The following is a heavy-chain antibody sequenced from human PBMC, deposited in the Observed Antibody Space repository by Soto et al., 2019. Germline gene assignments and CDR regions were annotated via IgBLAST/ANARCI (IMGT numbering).Heavy chain of an antibody. CDR2: IYRGGNT. CDR3: ASVGYCSTTTCPPA. D-gene: IGHD2-2*01. Sequence: PGGSLRLSCAASGLTVSTNYMTWVRQAPGKGLEWVSVIYRGGNTYHADSVQGRFSISRDNSKNTVDLQVNNLRAKDTAMYYCASVGYCSTTTCPPAWGQGTLVTVSS. J-gene: IGHJ4*02. CDR1: GLTVSTNY. V-gene: IGHV3-53*01.